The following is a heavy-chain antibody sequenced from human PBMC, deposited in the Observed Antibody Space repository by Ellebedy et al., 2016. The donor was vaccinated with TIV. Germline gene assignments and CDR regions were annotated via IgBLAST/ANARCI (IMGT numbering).Heavy chain of an antibody. CDR1: GGSFSGYY. CDR3: ARVSNWNYSFDY. Sequence: MPSETLSLTCAVYGGSFSGYYWSWIRQHPGKGLEWIGYIYYSGSTYYNPSLKSRVTISVDTSKNQFSLKLSSVTAADTAVYYCARVSNWNYSFDYWGQGTLVTVSS. V-gene: IGHV4-31*11. J-gene: IGHJ4*02. CDR2: IYYSGST. D-gene: IGHD1-7*01.